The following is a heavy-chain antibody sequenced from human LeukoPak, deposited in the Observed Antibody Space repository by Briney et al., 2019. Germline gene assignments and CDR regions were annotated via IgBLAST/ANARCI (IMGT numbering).Heavy chain of an antibody. D-gene: IGHD2-2*01. CDR1: GGSISSSSYY. V-gene: IGHV4-39*01. CDR2: IYYSGST. J-gene: IGHJ4*02. Sequence: SETLSLTCTVSGGSISSSSYYWGWIRQPPGKGLEWIGSIYYSGSTYYNPSLKSRVTISVDTSKNQFSLKLSSVTAADTAVYYCARGGEDIVVVPAALNFDYWGQGTLVTVSS. CDR3: ARGGEDIVVVPAALNFDY.